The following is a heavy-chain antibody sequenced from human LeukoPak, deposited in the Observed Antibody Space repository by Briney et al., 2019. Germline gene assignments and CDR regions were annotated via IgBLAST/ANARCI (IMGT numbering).Heavy chain of an antibody. CDR1: GGSISSYY. J-gene: IGHJ4*02. D-gene: IGHD5-18*01. CDR2: IYSSGNT. CDR3: ARDRGYNYGFFDY. V-gene: IGHV4-4*07. Sequence: PSETLSLTCTVSGGSISSYYWSWIRQPAGKGLEWIGRIYSSGNTNHNPSLKSRVTISVDTSKNQFSLKLSSVTAADTAVYYCARDRGYNYGFFDYWGQGTLVTVSS.